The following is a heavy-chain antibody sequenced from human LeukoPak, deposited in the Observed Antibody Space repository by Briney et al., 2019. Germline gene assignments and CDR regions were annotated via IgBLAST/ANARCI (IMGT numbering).Heavy chain of an antibody. Sequence: GASVKVSCKASGGTFSSLPISWVRQAPGQGLEWMGGIIPIFGTANYAQKFQGRVTITADKSTSTAYMELSSLRSEDAAVYYCAVRLGYCNGGNCLPREYYYYYMDVWGKGTTVTDSS. V-gene: IGHV1-69*06. J-gene: IGHJ6*03. CDR2: IIPIFGTA. CDR1: GGTFSSLP. CDR3: AVRLGYCNGGNCLPREYYYYYMDV. D-gene: IGHD2-15*01.